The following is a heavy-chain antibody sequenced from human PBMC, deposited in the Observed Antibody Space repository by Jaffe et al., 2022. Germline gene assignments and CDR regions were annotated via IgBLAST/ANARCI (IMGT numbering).Heavy chain of an antibody. CDR1: GFTFSNYA. CDR2: IRGSGLST. V-gene: IGHV3-23*01. CDR3: AKDLGEFYSDGVYYAREYYFDY. D-gene: IGHD2-8*01. J-gene: IGHJ4*02. Sequence: EVQLLESGGGLVQPGGSLRLSCAASGFTFSNYAMNWVRQAPGRGLEWVSAIRGSGLSTFYADSVKGRFTISRDNAKNTVSLQMNSLRAEDTAVYYCAKDLGEFYSDGVYYAREYYFDYWGQGALVTVSS.